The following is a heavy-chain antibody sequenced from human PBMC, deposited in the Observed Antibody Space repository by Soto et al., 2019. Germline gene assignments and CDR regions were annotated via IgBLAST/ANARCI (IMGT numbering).Heavy chain of an antibody. Sequence: QITLNESGPTVVRPTETLTLTCRISGFSLTTSGVGVGWIRQSPGKAPEGLALMYWDDDKRYSATLKSRLTITKDPSKNQVVLTVSDLDPTDTATYYCAHRVLRTVFGLVTTTAIYFDFWGQGTPVAVSS. CDR3: AHRVLRTVFGLVTTTAIYFDF. D-gene: IGHD3-3*01. CDR2: MYWDDDK. J-gene: IGHJ4*02. V-gene: IGHV2-5*02. CDR1: GFSLTTSGVG.